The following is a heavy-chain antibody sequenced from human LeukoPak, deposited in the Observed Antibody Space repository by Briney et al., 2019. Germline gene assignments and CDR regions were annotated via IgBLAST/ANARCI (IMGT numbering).Heavy chain of an antibody. CDR1: GFIFSGHG. Sequence: GGFLRLSCTASGFIFSGHGMHWVRQTPGKGLEWVAGVWFDGRNDNYIDSVKGRFTISRDNSKNTLYLQMNSLRAEDTAVYYCAKDESHVEVVTAIIDYWGQGTLVTVSS. J-gene: IGHJ4*02. V-gene: IGHV3-33*06. CDR3: AKDESHVEVVTAIIDY. CDR2: VWFDGRND. D-gene: IGHD2-21*02.